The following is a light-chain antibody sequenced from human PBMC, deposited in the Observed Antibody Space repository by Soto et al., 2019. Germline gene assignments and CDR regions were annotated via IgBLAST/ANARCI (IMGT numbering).Light chain of an antibody. CDR1: QSISSW. V-gene: IGKV1-5*01. CDR3: QHYKNFYPT. J-gene: IGKJ1*01. Sequence: DIQMTQSPSTLSASVGDRVTITCRAIQSISSWLAWYQQKPGKAPKLLIYDASSLESGVPSRFSGSGSGTEFTLTISSLQPAEFATCSCQHYKNFYPTSGHGTKVEV. CDR2: DAS.